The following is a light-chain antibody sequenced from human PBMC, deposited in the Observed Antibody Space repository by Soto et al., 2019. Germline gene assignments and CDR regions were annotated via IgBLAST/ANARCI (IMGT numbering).Light chain of an antibody. CDR1: SSNIGSNP. V-gene: IGLV1-44*01. CDR3: AAWDDSLNGAV. CDR2: SNN. J-gene: IGLJ7*01. Sequence: QSVLTQPPSASGTPGQRVTISCSGSSSNIGSNPVNWYQQLPGTAPKLLIYSNNQRPSGVADRFSGSKSGTSASLAISGVQSEDEADYYCAAWDDSLNGAVFGGGTQLTVL.